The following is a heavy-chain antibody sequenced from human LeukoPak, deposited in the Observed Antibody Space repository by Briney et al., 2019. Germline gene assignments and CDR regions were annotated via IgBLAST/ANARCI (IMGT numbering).Heavy chain of an antibody. Sequence: GGSLRLSCAASGFTFSDYYMSWIRQAPGKGLEWVSYISRSGSTIYYADSVKGRFTISRDNAKNSLYLQMNSLRAEDTAVYYCARESTGYDILTGYYRGNFDYWGQGTLVTVSS. CDR3: ARESTGYDILTGYYRGNFDY. D-gene: IGHD3-9*01. CDR2: ISRSGSTI. J-gene: IGHJ4*02. V-gene: IGHV3-11*01. CDR1: GFTFSDYY.